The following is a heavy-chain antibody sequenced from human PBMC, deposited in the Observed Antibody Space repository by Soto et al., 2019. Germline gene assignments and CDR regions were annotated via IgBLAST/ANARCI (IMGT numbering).Heavy chain of an antibody. V-gene: IGHV3-74*01. J-gene: IGHJ6*02. CDR1: GFTFSSYW. D-gene: IGHD3-10*01. CDR3: ASDLSGRADV. CDR2: MNEDGGTT. Sequence: LGGSLRLSCAASGFTFSSYWMHWVRQAPGKGLVWVSRMNEDGGTTDYADSVKGRFTISRDNAKNTLYLQMNSLRVEDTAGYYCASDLSGRADVWGQGTTVTVS.